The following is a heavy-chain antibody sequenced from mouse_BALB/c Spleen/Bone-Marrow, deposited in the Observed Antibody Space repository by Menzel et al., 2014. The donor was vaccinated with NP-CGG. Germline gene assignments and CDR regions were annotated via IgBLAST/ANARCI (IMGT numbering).Heavy chain of an antibody. V-gene: IGHV5-6-5*01. CDR3: ARGGGYDYGSWFAY. D-gene: IGHD2-4*01. CDR2: ISSGGST. Sequence: DVKLVESGGGLVKPGGSLKLSCAAPGFTFSSYAMSWVRQTPEKRLEWVASISSGGSTYYPDSVKGRFTISRDNARNILYLQMSSLRSEDTAMYYCARGGGYDYGSWFAYWGQGTLVTVSA. CDR1: GFTFSSYA. J-gene: IGHJ3*01.